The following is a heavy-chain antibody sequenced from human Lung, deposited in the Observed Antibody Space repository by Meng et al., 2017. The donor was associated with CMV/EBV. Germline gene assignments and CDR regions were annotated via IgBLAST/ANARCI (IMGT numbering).Heavy chain of an antibody. D-gene: IGHD2-2*01. V-gene: IGHV4-39*01. CDR2: IYYSGST. CDR1: ISSSSYD. J-gene: IGHJ4*02. Sequence: ISSSSYDWGWIRQPPGKGLEWIGSIYYSGSTSYNPSLKSRVTISVDTSKNQFSLKLSSVTAADTAVYYCARQKGRPYCSSTSCYFDYWGQGTLVTVSS. CDR3: ARQKGRPYCSSTSCYFDY.